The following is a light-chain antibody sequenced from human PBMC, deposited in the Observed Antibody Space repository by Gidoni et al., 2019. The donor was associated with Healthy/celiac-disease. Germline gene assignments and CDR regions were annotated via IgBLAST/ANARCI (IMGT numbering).Light chain of an antibody. CDR2: GAS. Sequence: DLVMTQSPDSLAVSLGERATINCKSSQSILYSSNNKNYLAWYQQKPGQPPKLLIYGASTRESGVPDRFSGSGSGTDFTLTISSLQAEDVAVYYCQQYYSTPQTFGQGTKVEIK. V-gene: IGKV4-1*01. J-gene: IGKJ1*01. CDR1: QSILYSSNNKNY. CDR3: QQYYSTPQT.